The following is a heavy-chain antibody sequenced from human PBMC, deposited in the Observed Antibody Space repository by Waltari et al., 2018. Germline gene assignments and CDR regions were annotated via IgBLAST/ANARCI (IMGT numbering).Heavy chain of an antibody. CDR1: GYFLNTGFS. J-gene: IGHJ4*02. V-gene: IGHV4-38-2*01. CDR3: ARQVLGYCTSAACRRLES. CDR2: IYHEGTT. Sequence: QVQLQESGPGLLQPSETLSLPCGVSGYFLNTGFSWGWIRQSPGKGLEWIATIYHEGTTFYNPSLKSRVTISMDTSKNQFSLSLKSVTATDTAVYYCARQVLGYCTSAACRRLESWGQGAPVTVSA. D-gene: IGHD2-2*03.